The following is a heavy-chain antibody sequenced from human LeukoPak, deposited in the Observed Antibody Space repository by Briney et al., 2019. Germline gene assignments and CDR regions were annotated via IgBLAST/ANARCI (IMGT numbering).Heavy chain of an antibody. CDR2: ITNSGSST. J-gene: IGHJ4*02. Sequence: GGSLRLSRAASGFSFSNYYMSWIRQAPGKGLEWVSYITNSGSSTHYADAVKGRFTISRDNVKKSVHLHMTSLRAEDTGVYYCAREASGNYYVFDSWGQGTLVTVSS. CDR1: GFSFSNYY. V-gene: IGHV3-11*04. D-gene: IGHD1-26*01. CDR3: AREASGNYYVFDS.